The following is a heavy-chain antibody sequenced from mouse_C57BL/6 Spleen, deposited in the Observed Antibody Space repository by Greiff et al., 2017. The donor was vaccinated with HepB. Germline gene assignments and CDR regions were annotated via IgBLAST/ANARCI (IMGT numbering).Heavy chain of an antibody. Sequence: QVQLQQSGAELAKPGASVKLSCKASGYTFTSYWMHWVKQRPGQGLEWIGYINPSSGYTKYNQKFKDKATLTAGKSSSTAYIQLSSLTYEVSAVYYCARPPAQATLEYWGQGTTLSVST. D-gene: IGHD3-2*02. J-gene: IGHJ2*01. CDR3: ARPPAQATLEY. CDR1: GYTFTSYW. CDR2: INPSSGYT. V-gene: IGHV1-7*01.